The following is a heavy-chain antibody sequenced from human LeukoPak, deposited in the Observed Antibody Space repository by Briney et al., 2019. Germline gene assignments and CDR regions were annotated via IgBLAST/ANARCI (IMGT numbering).Heavy chain of an antibody. CDR3: ARVEILTGYYTTDY. D-gene: IGHD3-9*01. CDR2: ISFSSSTI. CDR1: GFTFGTYN. Sequence: GGSLRLSCAASGFTFGTYNMNWVRQAPGKGLEWVSYISFSSSTIHYADSVKGRFTISRDNAKNSLYLQMNSLRAEDTAVYYCARVEILTGYYTTDYWGQGTLVTVSS. V-gene: IGHV3-48*04. J-gene: IGHJ4*02.